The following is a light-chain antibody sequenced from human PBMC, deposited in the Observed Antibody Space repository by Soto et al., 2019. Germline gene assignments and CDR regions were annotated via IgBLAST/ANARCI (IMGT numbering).Light chain of an antibody. J-gene: IGKJ1*01. CDR3: HQTYANPWP. CDR1: QSISSY. V-gene: IGKV1-39*01. CDR2: AAS. Sequence: XHMSQSPSSLSGAXADIIVVACRASQSISSYLNWYQKKPGKAPKVLIHAASRVQSGVPSTFSASGSGTDFALTISSLQPEDFATYYCHQTYANPWPFGQGTKVAI.